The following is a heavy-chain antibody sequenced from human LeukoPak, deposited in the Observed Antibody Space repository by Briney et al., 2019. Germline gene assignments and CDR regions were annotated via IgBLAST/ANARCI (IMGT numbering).Heavy chain of an antibody. J-gene: IGHJ6*02. D-gene: IGHD6-13*01. Sequence: GGSLRLSCAASGFTFSSYAMSWVRQAPGKGLEWVSAISGSGGSTYYADSVKGRFTISRDNSKNTLYLQMNSLRAEDTAVYYCARSIAAAGTYYSYYYYYGMDVWGQGTTVTVSS. CDR1: GFTFSSYA. CDR2: ISGSGGST. CDR3: ARSIAAAGTYYSYYYYYGMDV. V-gene: IGHV3-23*01.